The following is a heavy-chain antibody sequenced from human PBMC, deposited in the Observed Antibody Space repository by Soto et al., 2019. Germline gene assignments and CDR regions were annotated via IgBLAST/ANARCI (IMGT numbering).Heavy chain of an antibody. CDR1: GFIFSTNG. CDR2: ISSSSSYI. J-gene: IGHJ4*02. Sequence: GGSLRLSCAASGFIFSTNGMSWVRQAPGKGLEWVSSISSSSSYIYYADSVKGRFTISRDNAKNSLYLQMNSLRAEDTAVYYCAREKYGSGSYYSFDYWGQGTLVTVSS. D-gene: IGHD3-10*01. CDR3: AREKYGSGSYYSFDY. V-gene: IGHV3-21*01.